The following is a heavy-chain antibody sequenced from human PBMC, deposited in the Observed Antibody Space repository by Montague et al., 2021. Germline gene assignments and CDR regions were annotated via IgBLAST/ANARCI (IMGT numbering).Heavy chain of an antibody. D-gene: IGHD3-9*01. CDR1: GFTFNNYW. V-gene: IGHV3-7*03. CDR2: IKTDGSET. Sequence: SLRLSCAASGFTFNNYWMTWVRQAPGKGLEWVANIKTDGSETNYGDFVRGRFTISRDNAENSLSLQMNSLRAEDTAIYFCARDSSPFYSFAWYDTLDVWGQGTVVTVSS. J-gene: IGHJ3*01. CDR3: ARDSSPFYSFAWYDTLDV.